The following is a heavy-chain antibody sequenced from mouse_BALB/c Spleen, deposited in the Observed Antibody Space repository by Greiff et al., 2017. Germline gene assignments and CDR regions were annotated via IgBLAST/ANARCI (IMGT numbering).Heavy chain of an antibody. Sequence: QVTLKESGPGLVAPSQSLSITCTVSGFSLTSYGVHWVRQPPGKGLEWLGVIWAGGSTNYNSALMSRLSISKDNSKSQVFLKMNSLQTDDTAMYYCARLTTVVATRAMDYWGQGTSVTVSS. D-gene: IGHD1-1*01. J-gene: IGHJ4*01. V-gene: IGHV2-9*02. CDR3: ARLTTVVATRAMDY. CDR2: IWAGGST. CDR1: GFSLTSYG.